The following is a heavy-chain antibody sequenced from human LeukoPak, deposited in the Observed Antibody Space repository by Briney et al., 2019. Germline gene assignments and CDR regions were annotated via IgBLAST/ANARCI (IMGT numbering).Heavy chain of an antibody. CDR3: ARGGMTTAFFGY. J-gene: IGHJ4*02. CDR2: FDPEDGEA. D-gene: IGHD4-17*01. CDR1: GSTPTELS. Sequence: VASVKVSCKVSGSTPTELSMHWVRQAPGEGLEWMGGFDPEDGEAIYAQKFQGRVTMTRDTSISTAYMELSRLRSDDTAVYYCARGGMTTAFFGYWGQGTLVTVSS. V-gene: IGHV1-24*01.